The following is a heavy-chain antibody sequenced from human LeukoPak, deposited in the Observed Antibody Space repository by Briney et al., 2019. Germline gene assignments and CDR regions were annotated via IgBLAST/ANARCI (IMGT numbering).Heavy chain of an antibody. J-gene: IGHJ6*02. V-gene: IGHV1-46*01. D-gene: IGHD1-26*01. CDR2: INPSGGST. CDR1: GYTFTSYY. CDR3: ARGVSSRGAKHYYYYGMDV. Sequence: GAPVKVSCKASGYTFTSYYMHWVRRAPGQGLEWMGIINPSGGSTSYAQKFQGRVTMTRDTSTSTVYMELSSLRSEDTAVYYCARGVSSRGAKHYYYYGMDVWGQGTTVTVSS.